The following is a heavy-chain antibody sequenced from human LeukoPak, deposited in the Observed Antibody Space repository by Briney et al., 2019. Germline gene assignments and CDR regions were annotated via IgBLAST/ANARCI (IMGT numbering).Heavy chain of an antibody. V-gene: IGHV4-59*01. CDR2: IYYSGST. J-gene: IGHJ4*02. Sequence: SETLPLTCTVSGGSISSYYWSWIRQPPGKGLEWIGYIYYSGSTNYNPSLKSRVTISVDTSKNQFSLKLSSVTAADTAVYYCARWVGLSSWYYFDYWGQGTLVTVSS. CDR3: ARWVGLSSWYYFDY. D-gene: IGHD6-13*01. CDR1: GGSISSYY.